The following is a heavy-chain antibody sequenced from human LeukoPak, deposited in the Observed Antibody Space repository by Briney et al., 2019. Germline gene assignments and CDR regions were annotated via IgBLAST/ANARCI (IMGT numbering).Heavy chain of an antibody. CDR2: ISYDGRNK. J-gene: IGHJ6*03. CDR1: GFTFSSYA. V-gene: IGHV3-30*04. CDR3: ARDLSPYSSSGHYYYYYYMDV. D-gene: IGHD6-6*01. Sequence: GGSLRLSCAASGFTFSSYAMHWVRQAPGKGLEWVAVISYDGRNKYYADSVKGRFTISRDNSKNTLYLQMNSLRAEDTAVYYCARDLSPYSSSGHYYYYYYMDVWGKGTTVTVSS.